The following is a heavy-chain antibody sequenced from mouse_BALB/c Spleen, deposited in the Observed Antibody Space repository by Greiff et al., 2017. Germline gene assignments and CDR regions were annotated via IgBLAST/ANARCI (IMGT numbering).Heavy chain of an antibody. CDR1: GYTFTDYE. Sequence: VQLQESGAELVRPGASVTLSCKASGYTFTDYEMHWVKQTPVHGLAWIGAIDPETGGTAYNQKFKGKATLTADKSSSTAYMELRSLTSEDSAVYYCTRWGGSSYWYFDVWGAGTTVTVSS. J-gene: IGHJ1*01. CDR2: IDPETGGT. V-gene: IGHV1-15*01. CDR3: TRWGGSSYWYFDV. D-gene: IGHD1-1*01.